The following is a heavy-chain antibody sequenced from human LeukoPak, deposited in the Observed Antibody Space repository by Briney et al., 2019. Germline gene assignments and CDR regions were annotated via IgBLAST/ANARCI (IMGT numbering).Heavy chain of an antibody. CDR1: GFTFSNSW. D-gene: IGHD3-10*01. CDR3: FGSGSYSN. Sequence: GGSLRLSCAASGFTFSNSWLIWVRQGLGKGLEWVANIKPNGSQTYYLDAMKGLITVSRDNAKDSAYLQMNSLRAEDTAVYYCFGSGSYSNWDQGTLVTVSS. V-gene: IGHV3-7*01. CDR2: IKPNGSQT. J-gene: IGHJ4*02.